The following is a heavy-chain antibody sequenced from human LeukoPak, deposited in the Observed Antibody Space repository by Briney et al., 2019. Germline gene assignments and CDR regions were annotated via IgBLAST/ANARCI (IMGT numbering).Heavy chain of an antibody. CDR3: ASYTDYGGNSQAFDI. D-gene: IGHD4-23*01. Sequence: SWVRQHPGKGLEWIGYIYYSGSTYYNPSLKSRVTISVDTSKNQFSLKLSSVTAADTAVYYCASYTDYGGNSQAFDIWGQGTMVTVSS. CDR2: IYYSGST. V-gene: IGHV4-31*02. J-gene: IGHJ3*02.